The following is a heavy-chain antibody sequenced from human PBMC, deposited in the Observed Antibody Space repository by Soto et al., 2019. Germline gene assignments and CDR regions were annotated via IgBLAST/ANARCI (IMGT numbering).Heavy chain of an antibody. CDR2: SYYSGST. D-gene: IGHD3-3*01. CDR1: GGSISTYY. J-gene: IGHJ4*02. CDR3: ARDGSRYDFWSGPYYFDY. V-gene: IGHV4-59*01. Sequence: QVQLQESGPGLVKPSETLSLTCTVSGGSISTYYWSWIRQPPGKGLEWIGYSYYSGSTNYNPSLKSRVTISVDTSKNQFSLKLSSVSAADTAVYYCARDGSRYDFWSGPYYFDYWGQGTLVTVSS.